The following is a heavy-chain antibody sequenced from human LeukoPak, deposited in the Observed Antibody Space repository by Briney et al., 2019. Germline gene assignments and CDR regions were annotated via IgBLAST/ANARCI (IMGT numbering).Heavy chain of an antibody. Sequence: GGSLRLSCTSSGFSFGDYSMTWVRQAPGKGLEWVGFIRSKAYGGTTEYAASVKGRFTISRDDSKGVGYLQMNSLKTEDTAVYYCTRDQTPYYWGQGTLVTVSS. CDR1: GFSFGDYS. CDR2: IRSKAYGGTT. CDR3: TRDQTPYY. J-gene: IGHJ4*02. V-gene: IGHV3-49*04.